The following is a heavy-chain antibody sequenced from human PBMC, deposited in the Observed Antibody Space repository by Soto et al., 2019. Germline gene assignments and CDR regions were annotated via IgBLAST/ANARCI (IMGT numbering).Heavy chain of an antibody. V-gene: IGHV3-21*01. CDR1: GFTFSSYS. J-gene: IGHJ5*02. D-gene: IGHD3-16*02. Sequence: EVQVVESGGGLVKPGGSLRLSCAASGFTFSSYSINWVRQAPGKGLEWVSSISGSGSDIYYADSVKGRFTISRDNAKNSLYLQMNSLRAEDTAVYYCARAGDYDSMWGTYRADWFDPWGQGTLVTVSS. CDR2: ISGSGSDI. CDR3: ARAGDYDSMWGTYRADWFDP.